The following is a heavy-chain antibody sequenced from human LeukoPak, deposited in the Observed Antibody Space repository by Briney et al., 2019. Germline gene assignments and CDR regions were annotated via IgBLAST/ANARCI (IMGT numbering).Heavy chain of an antibody. D-gene: IGHD2-15*01. CDR2: INQGESEQ. V-gene: IGHV3-7*01. CDR3: ARDYTYSTGGTYYDRFDY. CDR1: GFTFSDYW. Sequence: GGSLRLSCAASGFTFSDYWMSWVRQAPGKGLEWVANINQGESEQYYVDSVKGRFIISRDNAKNSLFLQLNSLRAEDTAVYYCARDYTYSTGGTYYDRFDYWGQGTLVTVSS. J-gene: IGHJ4*02.